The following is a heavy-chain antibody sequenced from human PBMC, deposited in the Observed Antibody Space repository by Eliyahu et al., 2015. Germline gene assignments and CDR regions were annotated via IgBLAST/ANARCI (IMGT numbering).Heavy chain of an antibody. CDR2: TFYRSEWFD. CDR1: GXSVSTDSAA. V-gene: IGHV6-1*01. J-gene: IGHJ4*02. Sequence: QVHLQPSGPRLVKPSQTLSLTCAIXGXSVSTDSAAWNWIRQSPSRGLEWLGRTFYRSEWFDDYSDSVKSRISINADTSKNQFSLHLQSVTPEDTAVYFCARGLGVIDFWGPGTLVTVSS. D-gene: IGHD1-26*01. CDR3: ARGLGVIDF.